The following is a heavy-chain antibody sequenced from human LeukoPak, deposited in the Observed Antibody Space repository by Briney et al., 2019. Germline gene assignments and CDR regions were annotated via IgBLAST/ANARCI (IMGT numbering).Heavy chain of an antibody. V-gene: IGHV6-1*01. CDR1: GDSVSSNSVT. D-gene: IGHD2-2*01. CDR2: TYYRSTWYN. CDR3: ARRLTQYDCFDP. J-gene: IGHJ5*02. Sequence: SQTLSLTCAISGDSVSSNSVTWDWVRQSPSRGLEWLGRTYYRSTWYNDYAVSVRGRITVNPDTSKNQFSLHLNSVTPEDTAVYYCARRLTQYDCFDPWGQGILVTVSS.